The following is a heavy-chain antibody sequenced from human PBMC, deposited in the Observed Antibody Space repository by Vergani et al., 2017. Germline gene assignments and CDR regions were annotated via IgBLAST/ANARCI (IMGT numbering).Heavy chain of an antibody. Sequence: EVQLVESGGGLVKPGGSLRLSCAASAFTFSSYSMNWVRQAPGKGLEWVSSITSSGSYGYYADSVKGRFTISRDNAKNSLYLQMNSLRAEDTAVYYCARGANWNYFGSGYYMDFWGKGTTVTVSS. CDR2: ITSSGSYG. J-gene: IGHJ6*03. CDR3: ARGANWNYFGSGYYMDF. D-gene: IGHD1-7*01. CDR1: AFTFSSYS. V-gene: IGHV3-21*01.